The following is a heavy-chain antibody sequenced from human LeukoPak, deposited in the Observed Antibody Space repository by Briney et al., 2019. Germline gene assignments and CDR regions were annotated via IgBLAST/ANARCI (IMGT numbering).Heavy chain of an antibody. CDR1: GGSISSYY. J-gene: IGHJ4*02. CDR2: IYYSGST. D-gene: IGHD6-19*01. Sequence: SETLSLTCTVSGGSISSYYWNWIRQPPGKGLEWIGYIYYSGSTNYNPSLKSRVTISVDTSKNQFSLKLSSVTAADTAVYYCARRSYSRYSSGWTFDYWGQGTLVTVSS. V-gene: IGHV4-59*12. CDR3: ARRSYSRYSSGWTFDY.